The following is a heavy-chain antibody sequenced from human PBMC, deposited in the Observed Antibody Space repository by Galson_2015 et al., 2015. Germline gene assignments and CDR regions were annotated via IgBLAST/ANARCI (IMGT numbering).Heavy chain of an antibody. CDR2: ISSSSSYI. Sequence: SLRLSCAASGFTFSSYSMNWVRQAPGKGLEWVSSISSSSSYIYYADSVKGRFTISRDNAKNSLYLQMNSLRAEDTAVYYCARVARKATMVRGVINDAFDIWGQGTMVTVSS. CDR1: GFTFSSYS. D-gene: IGHD3-10*01. CDR3: ARVARKATMVRGVINDAFDI. J-gene: IGHJ3*02. V-gene: IGHV3-21*01.